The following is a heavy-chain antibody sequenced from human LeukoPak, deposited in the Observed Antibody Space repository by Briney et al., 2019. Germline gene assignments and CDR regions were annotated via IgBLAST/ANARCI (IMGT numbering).Heavy chain of an antibody. CDR1: GGSFSGYY. Sequence: SETLSLTCAVYGGSFSGYYWSWIRQPPGKGLEWIGEINHSGSTNYNPSLKSRVTISVDTSKNQFPLKLSSVTAADTAVYYCARDFRGGYDFWSGYYTPYYFDYWGQGTLVTVSP. D-gene: IGHD3-3*01. CDR2: INHSGST. J-gene: IGHJ4*02. V-gene: IGHV4-34*01. CDR3: ARDFRGGYDFWSGYYTPYYFDY.